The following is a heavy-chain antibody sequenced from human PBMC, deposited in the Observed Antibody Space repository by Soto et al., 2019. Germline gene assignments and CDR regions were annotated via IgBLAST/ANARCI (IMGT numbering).Heavy chain of an antibody. D-gene: IGHD2-2*01. CDR1: GGSFSGYY. CDR3: ARGPPRGYCSSTSCYYYYYYGMDV. J-gene: IGHJ6*02. CDR2: INHSGST. V-gene: IGHV4-34*01. Sequence: PSETLSLTCAVYGGSFSGYYWSWIRQPPGKWLEWIGEINHSGSTNYNPSLKSRVTISVDTSKNQFSLKLSSVTAADTAVYYCARGPPRGYCSSTSCYYYYYYGMDVWGQGXTVTVYS.